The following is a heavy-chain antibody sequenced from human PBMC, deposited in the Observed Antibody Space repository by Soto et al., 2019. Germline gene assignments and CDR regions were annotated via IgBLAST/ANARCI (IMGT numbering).Heavy chain of an antibody. D-gene: IGHD2-2*02. J-gene: IGHJ6*02. CDR3: AKDLGYCSSTSCYTNYYYYGMDV. Sequence: VQLLESGGGLVQPGGSLRLSCAASGFTFSSYAMSWVRQAPGKGLEWVAVISYDGSNKYYADSVKGRFTTSRDNSKNTLYLQMNSLRAEDTAVYYCAKDLGYCSSTSCYTNYYYYGMDVWGQGTTVTVSS. CDR2: ISYDGSNK. V-gene: IGHV3-30*18. CDR1: GFTFSSYA.